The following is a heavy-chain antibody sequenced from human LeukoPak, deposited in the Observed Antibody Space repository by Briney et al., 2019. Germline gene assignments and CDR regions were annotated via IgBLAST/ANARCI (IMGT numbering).Heavy chain of an antibody. V-gene: IGHV1-69*13. CDR2: IIPIFGTA. CDR1: GGTFSSYA. D-gene: IGHD2-15*01. Sequence: SVKVSCKASGGTFSSYAISWVRQAPGQGLEWMGGIIPIFGTANYAQKFQGRVTITADESTSTAYMELSSLRSEDTAVYYCATDTPTLGCCSGGSCFTVNYFDYWGQGTLVTVSS. CDR3: ATDTPTLGCCSGGSCFTVNYFDY. J-gene: IGHJ4*02.